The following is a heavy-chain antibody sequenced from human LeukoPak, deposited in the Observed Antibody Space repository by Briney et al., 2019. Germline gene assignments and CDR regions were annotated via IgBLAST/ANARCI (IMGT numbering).Heavy chain of an antibody. J-gene: IGHJ5*02. CDR3: TRGHWGLQS. CDR1: GASVTDYY. CDR2: IHHSGNS. V-gene: IGHV4-59*02. D-gene: IGHD7-27*01. Sequence: SETLSLTCTVSGASVTDYYWSWIRQSPGKGLEWISYIHHSGNSDYNPSLRSRVTTSLDTPKNQFSLNLISVTAADTAVYYCTRGHWGLQSWSQGTLVTVSS.